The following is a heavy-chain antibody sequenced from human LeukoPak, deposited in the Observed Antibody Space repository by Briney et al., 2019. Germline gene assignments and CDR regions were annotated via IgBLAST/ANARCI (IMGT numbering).Heavy chain of an antibody. CDR3: ARVAGYCSSTSCTTTYLYYYYYMDV. D-gene: IGHD2-2*03. V-gene: IGHV1-2*02. CDR2: INPNSGGT. CDR1: GYTFTGYY. J-gene: IGHJ6*03. Sequence: EASVTVSCKASGYTFTGYYMHWVRQAPGQGLEWMGWINPNSGGTNYAQKFQGRVTMTRDTSISTAYMELSRLRSDDTAVYYCARVAGYCSSTSCTTTYLYYYYYMDVWGKGTTVTVSS.